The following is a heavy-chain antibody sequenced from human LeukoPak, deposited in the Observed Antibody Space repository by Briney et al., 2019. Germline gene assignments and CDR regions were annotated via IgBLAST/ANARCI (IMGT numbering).Heavy chain of an antibody. D-gene: IGHD1-26*01. V-gene: IGHV4-34*01. CDR2: INHSGST. J-gene: IGHJ4*02. Sequence: SETLSLTCAVYGGSFSGYYWSWIRHPPGKGLEWIGEINHSGSTNYNPSLKSRVTISVDTSKNQFSLKLSSVTAADTAVYYCARARGYSGWENFDYWGQGTLVTVSS. CDR1: GGSFSGYY. CDR3: ARARGYSGWENFDY.